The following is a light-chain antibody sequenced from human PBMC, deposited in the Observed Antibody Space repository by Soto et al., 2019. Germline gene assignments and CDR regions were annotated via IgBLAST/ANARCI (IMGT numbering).Light chain of an antibody. V-gene: IGKV3-20*01. CDR2: DAS. CDR1: QSVNFY. J-gene: IGKJ1*01. Sequence: IVLTQSPGSLSLSPGERATLSCRASQSVNFYLAWYQQKPGQAPRLLISDASSRATDVPDRFSGSGAGTDCSLRCSRLEPEDFPVYVCHQYGDSPVTFGQRSRVDIK. CDR3: HQYGDSPVT.